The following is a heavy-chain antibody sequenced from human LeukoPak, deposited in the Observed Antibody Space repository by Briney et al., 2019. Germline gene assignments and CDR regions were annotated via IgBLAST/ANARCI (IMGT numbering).Heavy chain of an antibody. CDR1: GGSISNYY. CDR3: ARGGTRPDYYFDY. CDR2: IYYSGST. D-gene: IGHD2-2*01. J-gene: IGHJ4*02. Sequence: SETLSLTSIVSGGSISNYYWSWIRQPPGKGLEWIGNIYYSGSTNYNPSLKSRVTISVDTSKNQFSLKLSSVTAADTAVYYCARGGTRPDYYFDYWGQGTLLTVSS. V-gene: IGHV4-59*01.